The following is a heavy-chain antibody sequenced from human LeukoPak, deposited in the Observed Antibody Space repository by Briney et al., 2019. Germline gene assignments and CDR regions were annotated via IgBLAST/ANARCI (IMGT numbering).Heavy chain of an antibody. J-gene: IGHJ5*02. CDR3: AKSVTGSSWWYNWFDP. CDR2: ISWNSGSI. D-gene: IGHD6-13*01. V-gene: IGHV3-9*01. Sequence: GGSLRLSCAASGFTFDDYAMHWVRQAPGKGQEWVSGISWNSGSIGYADSVKGRFTISRDNAKNSLYLQMNSLRAEDTALYYCAKSVTGSSWWYNWFDPWGQGTLVTVSS. CDR1: GFTFDDYA.